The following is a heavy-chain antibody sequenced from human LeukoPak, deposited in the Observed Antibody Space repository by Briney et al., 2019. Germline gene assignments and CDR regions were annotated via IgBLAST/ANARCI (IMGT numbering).Heavy chain of an antibody. V-gene: IGHV3-23*01. Sequence: GGSLRLSCAASGFTFNIYAMSWIRQAPGKGLEWVSAITGNGGGTYYADSVKGRFTISRDNSKNTLSLQMNTLRAEDTAVYYCAKVHGRYSTYFYFDLWGRGTLVTVSS. CDR1: GFTFNIYA. CDR3: AKVHGRYSTYFYFDL. D-gene: IGHD1-26*01. CDR2: ITGNGGGT. J-gene: IGHJ2*01.